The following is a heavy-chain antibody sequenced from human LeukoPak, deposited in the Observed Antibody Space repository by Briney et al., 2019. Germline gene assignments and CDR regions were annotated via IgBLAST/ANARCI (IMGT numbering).Heavy chain of an antibody. CDR1: GGSISSSTHY. CDR3: ARETGGSSIDY. Sequence: PSETLSLTCTVSGGSISSSTHYWNWIRQPPGKGPEWIGSIYYSGTAYYSPSLKCRVTISVDTSTNQFSLRLTSVTAADTAVYYCARETGGSSIDYWGQGTLVTVSS. J-gene: IGHJ4*02. D-gene: IGHD1-26*01. V-gene: IGHV4-39*01. CDR2: IYYSGTA.